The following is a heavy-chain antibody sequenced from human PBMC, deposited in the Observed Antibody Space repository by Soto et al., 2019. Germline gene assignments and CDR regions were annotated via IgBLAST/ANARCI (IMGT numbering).Heavy chain of an antibody. D-gene: IGHD3-3*01. Sequence: SETLSLTCTVSGDSVNNNDFYWAWIRQPPGKGLEWVVTIFYSGATYHNPSLKGRVTASVDRSENQFSLKLTSVTASDTAVYYCARLDFRSGYYGGRFDPWGQGTLVTVSS. CDR1: GDSVNNNDFY. J-gene: IGHJ5*02. V-gene: IGHV4-39*01. CDR2: IFYSGAT. CDR3: ARLDFRSGYYGGRFDP.